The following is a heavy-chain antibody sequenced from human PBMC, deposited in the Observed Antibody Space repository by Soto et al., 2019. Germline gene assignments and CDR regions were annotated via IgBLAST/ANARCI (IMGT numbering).Heavy chain of an antibody. J-gene: IGHJ6*02. CDR3: ARMPGSGSLNYYSYGMDV. D-gene: IGHD3-10*01. V-gene: IGHV1-18*01. Sequence: QVQLVQSGAEVKKPGASVKVSCKASGYTFTSYGISWVRQAPGQGLEWMGWISAYNGNKNYAQKLKGRVTMTTDTSKSTAYMELRSLRSDDTAVYYCARMPGSGSLNYYSYGMDVWGQGTTVTVSS. CDR2: ISAYNGNK. CDR1: GYTFTSYG.